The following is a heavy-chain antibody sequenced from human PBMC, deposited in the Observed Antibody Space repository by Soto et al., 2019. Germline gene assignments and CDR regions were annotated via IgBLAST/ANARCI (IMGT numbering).Heavy chain of an antibody. CDR3: ARGPFRPSAMDV. CDR1: GDNFKKHL. CDR2: NIPALGKT. J-gene: IGHJ6*02. V-gene: IGHV1-69*10. Sequence: SVKVSCKTSGDNFKKHLSTWVLQAPGQGLEWMGGNIPALGKTHYIEKFQGRVTITVDDATRTVYMEVRDLTSEDTAIYYCARGPFRPSAMDVWGQGTTVTVSS. D-gene: IGHD3-10*01.